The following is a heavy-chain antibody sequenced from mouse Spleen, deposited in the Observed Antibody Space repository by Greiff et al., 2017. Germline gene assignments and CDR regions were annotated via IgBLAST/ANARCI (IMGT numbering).Heavy chain of an antibody. CDR2: IAPGSGST. CDR1: GYTFTSYW. CDR3: ARPYDGYLFDY. V-gene: IGHV1S41*01. J-gene: IGHJ2*01. Sequence: DLVKPGASVKLSCKASGYTFTSYWINWIKQRPGQGLEWIGRIAPGSGSTYYNEMFKGKATLTVDTSSSTAYIQLSSLSSEDSAVYFCARPYDGYLFDYWGQGTTLTVSS. D-gene: IGHD2-3*01.